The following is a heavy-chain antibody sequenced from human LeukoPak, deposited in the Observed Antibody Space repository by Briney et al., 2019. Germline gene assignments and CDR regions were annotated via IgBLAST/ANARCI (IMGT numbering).Heavy chain of an antibody. CDR3: ARDVVGATHYFDY. Sequence: ASVKVSFKASGYTFTGYYMHWVRQAPGQGLEWMGWINPNSGGTNYAQKFQGRVTMTRDTSISTAYMELSRLRSDDTAVYYCARDVVGATHYFDYWGQGTLVTVSS. J-gene: IGHJ4*02. CDR1: GYTFTGYY. V-gene: IGHV1-2*02. D-gene: IGHD1-26*01. CDR2: INPNSGGT.